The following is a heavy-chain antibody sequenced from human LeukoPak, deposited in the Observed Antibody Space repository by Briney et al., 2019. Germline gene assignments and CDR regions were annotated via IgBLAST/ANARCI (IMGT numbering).Heavy chain of an antibody. CDR3: ARYYYDSSGSDYGMDV. J-gene: IGHJ6*02. CDR1: GYTFTSYY. V-gene: IGHV1-18*04. Sequence: ASVKVSCKASGYTFTSYYMHWVRQAPGQGLEWMGWISAYNGNTNYAQKLQGRVTMTTDTSTSTAYMELRSLRSDDTAVYYCARYYYDSSGSDYGMDVWGQGTTVTVSS. CDR2: ISAYNGNT. D-gene: IGHD3-22*01.